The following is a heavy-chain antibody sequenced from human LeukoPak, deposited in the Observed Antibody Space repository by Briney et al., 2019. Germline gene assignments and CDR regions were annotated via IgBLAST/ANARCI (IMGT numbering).Heavy chain of an antibody. J-gene: IGHJ4*02. CDR3: ARDRGSGSYYIVG. V-gene: IGHV4-59*01. CDR2: IHYTGST. D-gene: IGHD3-10*01. CDR1: GGSISSYY. Sequence: SETLSLTCTVSGGSISSYYWSWIRQSPGKGLECIGYIHYTGSTNYNPSLKSRVTISVETSKNQFSLKLKSVTAADTAVYYCARDRGSGSYYIVGWGQGTLVTVSS.